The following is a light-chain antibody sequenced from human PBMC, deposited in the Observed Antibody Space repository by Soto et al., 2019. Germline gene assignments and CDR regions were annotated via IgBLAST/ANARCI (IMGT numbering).Light chain of an antibody. CDR2: AAS. Sequence: IQLTQSPSSLSASVGDRVIITCRASQGISSYLAWYQQKPRKAPKLLIYAASTLQSGVPSRFSGSGSATDFALTISSLQPEDFATYYCQQLNTYPQTFGQGTKVDIK. CDR1: QGISSY. CDR3: QQLNTYPQT. J-gene: IGKJ1*01. V-gene: IGKV1-9*01.